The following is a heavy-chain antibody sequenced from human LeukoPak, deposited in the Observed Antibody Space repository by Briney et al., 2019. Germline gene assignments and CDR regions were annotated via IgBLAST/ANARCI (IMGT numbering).Heavy chain of an antibody. CDR3: ARDKWDYYYYMDV. D-gene: IGHD2-8*01. CDR2: IYYSGST. Sequence: NSSETLSLTCTVSGGSISSYYWSWIRQPPGKGLEWIGYIYYSGSTNYNPSLKSRVTISVDTSKNQFSLKLSSVTAADTAVYYCARDKWDYYYYMDVWGNGTTVTVSS. CDR1: GGSISSYY. V-gene: IGHV4-59*01. J-gene: IGHJ6*03.